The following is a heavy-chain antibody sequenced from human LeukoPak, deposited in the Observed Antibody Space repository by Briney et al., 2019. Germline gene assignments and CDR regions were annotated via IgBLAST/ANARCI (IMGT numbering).Heavy chain of an antibody. Sequence: GGSLRLSCAATGFTLSTYALSWVRQAPGKGLEWVSAISGSGTTIYYADSVKGRFTISRDNSKNTLYLQMNSLRAEDTAVYYCANLYDSVGYYIAWGQGALVTVSS. D-gene: IGHD3-22*01. J-gene: IGHJ5*02. CDR1: GFTLSTYA. CDR3: ANLYDSVGYYIA. CDR2: ISGSGTTI. V-gene: IGHV3-23*01.